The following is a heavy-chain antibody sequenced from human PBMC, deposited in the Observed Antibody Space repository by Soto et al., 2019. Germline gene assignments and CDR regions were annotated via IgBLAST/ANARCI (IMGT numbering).Heavy chain of an antibody. Sequence: GSLRLSCAASGFTFSNAWMSWVRQAPGKGLEWVGRIKSKTDGGTTDYPAPVKGRFTISRDDSKNTLYLQMNSLKTEDTAVYYCTTGPLVMPEIHYYGSGSYPHLWGQGTLVTVSS. V-gene: IGHV3-15*01. J-gene: IGHJ4*02. D-gene: IGHD3-10*01. CDR3: TTGPLVMPEIHYYGSGSYPHL. CDR1: GFTFSNAW. CDR2: IKSKTDGGTT.